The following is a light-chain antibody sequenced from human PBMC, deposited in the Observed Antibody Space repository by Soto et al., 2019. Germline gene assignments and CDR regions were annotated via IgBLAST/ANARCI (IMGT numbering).Light chain of an antibody. J-gene: IGKJ1*01. CDR3: QQYGSSLT. CDR2: GAS. V-gene: IGKV3-20*01. Sequence: IVLTQSPGTLSLSPGERATLSCRASKSVSSYLAWYQQKSGQAPRLLIYGASSRASGIPDRFSGSGSGTDFTLTISRVEPEDFAVYNCQQYGSSLTFGQGTKVDIK. CDR1: KSVSSY.